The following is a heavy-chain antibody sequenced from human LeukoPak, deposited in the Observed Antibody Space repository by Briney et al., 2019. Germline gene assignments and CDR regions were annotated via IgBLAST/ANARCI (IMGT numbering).Heavy chain of an antibody. Sequence: PSETLSLTCAVYGGSFSGYYWSWIRQPPGKGLEWIGEINHSGSTNYNPSLKSRVTISVDTSKNQFSLKLSSVTAADTAVYYCARDQLWFGELLGWFDPWGQGTLVTVSS. D-gene: IGHD3-10*01. V-gene: IGHV4-34*01. CDR3: ARDQLWFGELLGWFDP. CDR2: INHSGST. CDR1: GGSFSGYY. J-gene: IGHJ5*02.